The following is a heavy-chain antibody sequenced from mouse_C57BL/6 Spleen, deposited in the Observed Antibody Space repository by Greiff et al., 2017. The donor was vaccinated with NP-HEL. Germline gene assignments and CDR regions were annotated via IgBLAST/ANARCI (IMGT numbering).Heavy chain of an antibody. J-gene: IGHJ4*01. Sequence: VQLQQSGAELVKPGASVKISCKASGYAFSSYWMNWVKQRPGKGLEWIGQIYPGDGDTNYNGKFKGKATLTADKSSSTAYMQLSSLTSEDSAVYFCARWGSSPSYAMDYWGQGTSVTVSS. CDR2: IYPGDGDT. D-gene: IGHD1-1*01. V-gene: IGHV1-80*01. CDR3: ARWGSSPSYAMDY. CDR1: GYAFSSYW.